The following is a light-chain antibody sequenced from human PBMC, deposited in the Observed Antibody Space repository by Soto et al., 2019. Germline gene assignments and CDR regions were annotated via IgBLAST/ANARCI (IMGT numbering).Light chain of an antibody. CDR1: SSDLGAYNF. V-gene: IGLV2-14*03. J-gene: IGLJ2*01. Sequence: QSVLPQPASVSGSPGQSITISCTGTSSDLGAYNFVSWYQQHPGKAPKLMLYDVNIRTSRVSNRFSGSTSGNTASLTISGLQAEDEADYYCTSWTTSTTMIFGGGTKLAVL. CDR3: TSWTTSTTMI. CDR2: DVN.